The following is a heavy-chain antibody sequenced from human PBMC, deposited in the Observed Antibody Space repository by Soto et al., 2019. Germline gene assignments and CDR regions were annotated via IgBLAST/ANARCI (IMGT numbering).Heavy chain of an antibody. CDR3: ARWGGYGYNFDYGMDV. Sequence: SETLSLTCTVSGGSISSYYWSWIRQPPGKGLEWIGYIYYSGSTNYNPSLKSRVTISVDTSKNQFSLKLSSVTAADTAVYYCARWGGYGYNFDYGMDVWGQGTTVTVSS. CDR2: IYYSGST. CDR1: GGSISSYY. V-gene: IGHV4-59*01. D-gene: IGHD5-12*01. J-gene: IGHJ6*02.